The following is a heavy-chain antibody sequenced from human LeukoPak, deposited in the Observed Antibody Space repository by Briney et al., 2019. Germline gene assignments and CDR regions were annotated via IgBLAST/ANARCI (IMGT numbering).Heavy chain of an antibody. V-gene: IGHV1-69*04. J-gene: IGHJ4*02. CDR2: TIPILGIA. Sequence: VASVKVSCKASGGTFSSYAISWVRQAPGQGLEWMGRTIPILGIANYAQKFQGRVTITADKSTSTAYMELSSLRSEDTAVYYCARDLLTVVRRVIIAPCDYWGQGTLVTVSS. CDR1: GGTFSSYA. D-gene: IGHD3-10*01. CDR3: ARDLLTVVRRVIIAPCDY.